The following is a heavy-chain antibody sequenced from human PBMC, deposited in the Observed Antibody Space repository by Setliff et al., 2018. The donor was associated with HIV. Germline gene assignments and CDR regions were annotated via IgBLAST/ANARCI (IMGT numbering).Heavy chain of an antibody. J-gene: IGHJ4*02. CDR2: INAGDDNT. Sequence: HWIRQHPEKALEWMGYINAGDDNTRYSQKFQGRVTITRDTSANTAYMELSSLRSEDTAVYYCARHANYDFWSGYWGYYFDYWGQGTLVTVSS. CDR3: ARHANYDFWSGYWGYYFDY. V-gene: IGHV1-3*01. D-gene: IGHD3-3*01.